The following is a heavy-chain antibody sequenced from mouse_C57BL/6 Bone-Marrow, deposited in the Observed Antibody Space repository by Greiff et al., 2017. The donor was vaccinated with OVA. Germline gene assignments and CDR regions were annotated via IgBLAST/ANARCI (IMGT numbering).Heavy chain of an antibody. CDR3: ARSGYYGSSSGY. CDR2: IDPSDSYT. J-gene: IGHJ2*01. CDR1: GYTFTSYW. D-gene: IGHD1-1*01. Sequence: QVQLQQPGAELVMPGASVKLSCKASGYTFTSYWMHWVKQRPGQGLEWIGEIDPSDSYTNYNQKFKGKSTLTVDKSSSTAYMQLSSLTSEDSAVYYCARSGYYGSSSGYWGQGTTLTVSS. V-gene: IGHV1-69*01.